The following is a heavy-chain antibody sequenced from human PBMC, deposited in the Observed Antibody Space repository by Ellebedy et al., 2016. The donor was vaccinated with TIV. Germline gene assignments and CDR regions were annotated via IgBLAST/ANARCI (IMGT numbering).Heavy chain of an antibody. Sequence: PGGSLRLSCAASGFTLRWNGMHWVRQAPGKGLEWVAVVSYDGNNTYYADPVKGRFTISRDNAENTLYLQMNSVRDEDTTGDYCSKEQGKVWKDYRYNDTYYYYGMDVWGQGTTVTVSS. CDR2: VSYDGNNT. J-gene: IGHJ6*02. CDR3: SKEQGKVWKDYRYNDTYYYYGMDV. CDR1: GFTLRWNG. D-gene: IGHD3-16*02. V-gene: IGHV3-30*18.